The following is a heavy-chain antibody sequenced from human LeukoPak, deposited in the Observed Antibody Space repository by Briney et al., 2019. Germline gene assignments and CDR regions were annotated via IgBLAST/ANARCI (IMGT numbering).Heavy chain of an antibody. V-gene: IGHV1-2*02. CDR2: INPNSGGT. D-gene: IGHD4-23*01. J-gene: IGHJ1*01. CDR3: ARAFYPDYGGNSEAEYFQH. Sequence: ASVKVSCKASGYTFTGYYMHWVRQAPGQGLEWMGWINPNSGGTNYTQKFQGRVTMTRDTSISTAYMELSRLRSDDTAVYYCARAFYPDYGGNSEAEYFQHWGQGTLVTVSS. CDR1: GYTFTGYY.